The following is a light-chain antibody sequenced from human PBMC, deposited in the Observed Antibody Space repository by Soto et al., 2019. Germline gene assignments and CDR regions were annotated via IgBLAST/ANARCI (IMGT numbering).Light chain of an antibody. J-gene: IGLJ3*02. Sequence: QSVLTQPPSVSAAPGQKVTISCSGSSSNLGNNHVSWYQQFPGTAPKLLIYANNKRPSGIPGRFSGSKSGTSATLDITGLQTGDEADYYCGTWDNSLSAWVFGGGTKLTVL. CDR2: ANN. CDR1: SSNLGNNH. V-gene: IGLV1-51*02. CDR3: GTWDNSLSAWV.